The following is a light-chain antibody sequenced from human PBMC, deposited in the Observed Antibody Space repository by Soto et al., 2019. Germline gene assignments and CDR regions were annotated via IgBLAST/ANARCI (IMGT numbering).Light chain of an antibody. CDR2: DAS. Sequence: EIVLTQSPGTLSLSPGDRATLSCRASQSVSSNFLAWYQEKPGQAPRLLIYDASNRATGIPARFSGSGSGTDFTLTISSLEPEDFAVYYCQQRSNWPPWTFGQGTKVDI. V-gene: IGKV3-11*01. CDR1: QSVSSN. CDR3: QQRSNWPPWT. J-gene: IGKJ1*01.